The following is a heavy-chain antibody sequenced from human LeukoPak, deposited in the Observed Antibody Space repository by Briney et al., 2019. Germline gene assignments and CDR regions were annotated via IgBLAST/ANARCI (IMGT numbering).Heavy chain of an antibody. D-gene: IGHD6-13*01. V-gene: IGHV4-30-4*08. CDR1: GGSISSGDYY. CDR3: ARIIAAARGPTYYYYMDG. CDR2: IYYSGST. Sequence: SETLSLTCTVSGGSISSGDYYWSWIRQPPGKGLEWIGYIYYSGSTYYNPSLKSRVTISVDTSKNQFSLKLSSVTAADTAVYYCARIIAAARGPTYYYYMDGWGKGTTVTVSS. J-gene: IGHJ6*03.